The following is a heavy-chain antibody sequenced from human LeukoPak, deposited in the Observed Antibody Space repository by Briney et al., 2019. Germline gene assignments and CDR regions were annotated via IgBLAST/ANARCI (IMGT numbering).Heavy chain of an antibody. D-gene: IGHD2-21*01. CDR2: ISGSGGST. CDR1: GFTFSSYA. Sequence: GGPLRLSCAASGFTFSSYAMSWVRQAPGKGLEWVSAISGSGGSTYYADSVKGRFTISRDNSKNTLYLQMNSLRAEDTAVYYCAKGGLFVRDGTDYCGQGTLVTVSS. V-gene: IGHV3-23*01. CDR3: AKGGLFVRDGTDY. J-gene: IGHJ4*02.